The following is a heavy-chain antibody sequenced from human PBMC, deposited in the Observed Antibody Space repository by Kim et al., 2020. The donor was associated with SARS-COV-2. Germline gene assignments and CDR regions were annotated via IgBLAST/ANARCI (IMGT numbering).Heavy chain of an antibody. CDR2: NGNT. CDR3: ARDRFLDV. J-gene: IGHJ6*02. D-gene: IGHD3-10*01. V-gene: IGHV1-18*01. Sequence: NGNTNYAQKLQGRVTMTTDTSTSTAYMELRSLRSDDTAVYYCARDRFLDVWGQGTTVTVSS.